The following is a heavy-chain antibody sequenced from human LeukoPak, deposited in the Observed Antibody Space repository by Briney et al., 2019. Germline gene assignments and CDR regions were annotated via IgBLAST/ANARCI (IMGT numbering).Heavy chain of an antibody. V-gene: IGHV3-30*02. CDR3: AKAASKRTDYGDYAFYYMDV. Sequence: GGSLRLSCAASGFTFSSYGMHWVRQAPGKGLEWVAFIRYDGSNKYYADSVKGRFTISRDDSKNTLYLQMNSLRAEDTAVYYCAKAASKRTDYGDYAFYYMDVWGKGTTVTISS. CDR1: GFTFSSYG. CDR2: IRYDGSNK. J-gene: IGHJ6*03. D-gene: IGHD4-17*01.